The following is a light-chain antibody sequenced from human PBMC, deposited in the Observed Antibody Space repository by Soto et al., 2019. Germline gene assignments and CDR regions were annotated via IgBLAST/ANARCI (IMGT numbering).Light chain of an antibody. CDR2: QTS. Sequence: EIVLTQSPATLSSFPGDRVTLSCRASQYINTRLAWYQHRPGQAPRLLIYQTSIRAAGIPARFSASGTGTDFPLTISDVQPEDFAVYYCHQRQSWPRTFGQGTKVDIK. J-gene: IGKJ1*01. CDR1: QYINTR. V-gene: IGKV3-11*01. CDR3: HQRQSWPRT.